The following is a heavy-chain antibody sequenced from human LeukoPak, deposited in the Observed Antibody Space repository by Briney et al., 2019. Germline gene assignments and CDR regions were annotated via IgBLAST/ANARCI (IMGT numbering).Heavy chain of an antibody. Sequence: SGGSLRLSCAASGFTFSSYAMSWVRQAPRKGLVWVSAISGSGISTYYADSVKGRFTISRDNSKNTLYLQMNSLRAEDTAVYYCARGGGWSAIDYWGQGTLVTVSS. V-gene: IGHV3-23*01. CDR1: GFTFSSYA. D-gene: IGHD2-15*01. J-gene: IGHJ4*02. CDR2: ISGSGIST. CDR3: ARGGGWSAIDY.